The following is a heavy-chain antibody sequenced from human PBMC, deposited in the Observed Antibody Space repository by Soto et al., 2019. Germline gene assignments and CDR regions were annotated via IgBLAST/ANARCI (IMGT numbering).Heavy chain of an antibody. CDR3: ARDTTAAAVGRYYYYGMDV. V-gene: IGHV3-7*01. Sequence: GGSLRLSCAASGFTFSSYWMSWVRQAPGKGLEWVANMKQDGSEKYYVDSVKGRFTISRDNAKNSLYLQMNSLRAEDTAVYYCARDTTAAAVGRYYYYGMDVWGQGTTVTVSS. D-gene: IGHD6-13*01. CDR1: GFTFSSYW. CDR2: MKQDGSEK. J-gene: IGHJ6*02.